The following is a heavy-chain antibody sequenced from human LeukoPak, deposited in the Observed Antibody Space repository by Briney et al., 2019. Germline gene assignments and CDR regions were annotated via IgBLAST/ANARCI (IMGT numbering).Heavy chain of an antibody. Sequence: GGSLRLSCAASGFTFSSYWMHWVRQAPGKGLVWVSRINSDGSSTSYADSVKGRFTISRDNAENTLYLQMNSLRAEDTAVYYCARAYYYDSSGYYEDNWFDPWGQGTLVTVSS. D-gene: IGHD3-22*01. CDR3: ARAYYYDSSGYYEDNWFDP. CDR2: INSDGSST. J-gene: IGHJ5*02. V-gene: IGHV3-74*01. CDR1: GFTFSSYW.